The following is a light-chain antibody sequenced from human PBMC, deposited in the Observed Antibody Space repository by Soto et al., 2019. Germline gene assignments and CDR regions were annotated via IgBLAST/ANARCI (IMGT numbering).Light chain of an antibody. CDR3: QSYDSSLSGSEV. Sequence: QSVLTQPPSVSGAPGQRVTISCTGNSSNIGAGYDVHWYQQLPGTAPKFLIYGNSNRPSGVPDRFSGSKSGTSASLAITGLQAEDEADYYCQSYDSSLSGSEVFGTGTKVTVL. J-gene: IGLJ1*01. V-gene: IGLV1-40*01. CDR1: SSNIGAGYD. CDR2: GNS.